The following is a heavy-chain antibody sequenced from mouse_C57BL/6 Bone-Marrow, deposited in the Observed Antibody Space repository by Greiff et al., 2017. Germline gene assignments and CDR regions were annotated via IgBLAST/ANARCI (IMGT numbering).Heavy chain of an antibody. V-gene: IGHV1-9*01. Sequence: QVQLQQSGAELMKPGASVKLSCKATGYTFNGYWIEWVKQRPGHGLEWIGEILPGSGSTNYNEKFKGKATFTADTSSNTASMQLSSLTTADSAIYYGARRGNSSGYEGYYDYWGQGTTHSVSS. D-gene: IGHD3-2*02. J-gene: IGHJ2*01. CDR3: ARRGNSSGYEGYYDY. CDR1: GYTFNGYW. CDR2: ILPGSGST.